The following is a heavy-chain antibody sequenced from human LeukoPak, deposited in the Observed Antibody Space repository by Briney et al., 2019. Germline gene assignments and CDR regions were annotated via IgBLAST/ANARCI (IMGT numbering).Heavy chain of an antibody. J-gene: IGHJ4*02. CDR3: ARGITGMAFFDY. CDR2: ITSSSSTI. CDR1: GFTFTSHS. D-gene: IGHD3-16*01. Sequence: GGSLRLSCAASGFTFTSHSMNWVRQAPGKGLEWISHITSSSSTIYYADSVKGRFTISRGNAKNSLYLQMNSLRDEDTGVYYCARGITGMAFFDYWGQGTLVTVSS. V-gene: IGHV3-48*02.